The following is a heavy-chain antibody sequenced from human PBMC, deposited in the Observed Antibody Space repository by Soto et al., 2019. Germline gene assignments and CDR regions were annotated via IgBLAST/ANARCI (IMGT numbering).Heavy chain of an antibody. D-gene: IGHD1-26*01. CDR2: IYTTGST. V-gene: IGHV4-4*07. J-gene: IGHJ4*02. Sequence: QVQLQESGPGLVKPPETLSLTCTVSGGSMSNYYWSWIRQPAGKGLEWIGRIYTTGSTHYNPPLKSRVTLSIDMSKNQFSLKLNSVTAADTAVYYCARARMYSGAYHDYWGQGTLVTVSS. CDR3: ARARMYSGAYHDY. CDR1: GGSMSNYY.